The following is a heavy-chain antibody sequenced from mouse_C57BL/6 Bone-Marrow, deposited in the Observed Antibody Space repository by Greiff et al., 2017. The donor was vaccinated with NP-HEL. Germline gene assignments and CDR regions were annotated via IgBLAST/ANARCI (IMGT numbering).Heavy chain of an antibody. D-gene: IGHD4-1*02. CDR2: ISSGGSYT. CDR3: ARPTGLDY. Sequence: EVQLVESGGDLVKPGGSLKLSCAASGFTFSSYGMSWVRQTPDKRLEWVATISSGGSYTYYPDSVKGRFTISRDNAKNTLYLQMSSLKSEDTAMYYCARPTGLDYWGQGTTLTVSS. J-gene: IGHJ2*01. CDR1: GFTFSSYG. V-gene: IGHV5-6*01.